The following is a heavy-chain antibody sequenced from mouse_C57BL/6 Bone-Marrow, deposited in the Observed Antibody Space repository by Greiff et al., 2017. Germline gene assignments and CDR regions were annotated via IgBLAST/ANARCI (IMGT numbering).Heavy chain of an antibody. CDR2: IDPENGDT. CDR3: TIHYYGSRSFAY. J-gene: IGHJ3*01. D-gene: IGHD1-1*01. V-gene: IGHV14-4*01. Sequence: EVQLQLSGAELVRPGASVKLSCTASGFNIKDDYMHWVKQRPEQGLEWIGWIDPENGDTEYASKFQGKATITADTSSNTAYLQLSSLTSEDTAVYYCTIHYYGSRSFAYWGQGTLVTVSA. CDR1: GFNIKDDY.